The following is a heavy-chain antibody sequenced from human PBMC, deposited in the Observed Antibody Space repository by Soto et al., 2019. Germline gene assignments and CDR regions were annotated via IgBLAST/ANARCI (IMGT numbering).Heavy chain of an antibody. CDR1: GFTFRGYS. CDR2: ISSSGSTI. D-gene: IGHD6-6*01. V-gene: IGHV3-11*01. J-gene: IGHJ4*02. CDR3: ASIEYSSSPHDY. Sequence: GALRLSCGAPGFTFRGYSIFVVRPAPGKGLEWVSYISSSGSTIYYADSVKGRFTISRDNAKNSLYLQMNSLRAEDTAVYYCASIEYSSSPHDYWGQGTLVTVSS.